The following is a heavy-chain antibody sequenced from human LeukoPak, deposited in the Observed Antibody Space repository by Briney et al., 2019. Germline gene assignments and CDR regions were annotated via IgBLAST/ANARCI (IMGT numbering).Heavy chain of an antibody. D-gene: IGHD3-10*01. CDR3: ATYGSGSGTFFDS. CDR2: ISHSGSTI. CDR1: GYMFSDYY. J-gene: IGHJ4*01. Sequence: GGSLILSCAASGYMFSDYYMSWIRQAPEKGLEWLSYISHSGSTIYYADSVKGRFTISRDNAKNSLYLQMNSLRTEDTALYYCATYGSGSGTFFDSWGQGTLVTVSS. V-gene: IGHV3-11*04.